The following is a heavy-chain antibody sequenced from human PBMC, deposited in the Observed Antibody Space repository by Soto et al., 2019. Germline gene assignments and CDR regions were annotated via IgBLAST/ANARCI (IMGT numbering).Heavy chain of an antibody. Sequence: SXTLSLTCTVSVASINSNTYYWGWIRQPPGKGLEWIGSVFSSGTTYYSPSLKGRVTILMDMSRNQFFLNLNSVTAADTATYYCARRRVFFDYWGQGARVTVSS. J-gene: IGHJ4*02. V-gene: IGHV4-39*01. CDR1: VASINSNTYY. CDR2: VFSSGTT. CDR3: ARRRVFFDY.